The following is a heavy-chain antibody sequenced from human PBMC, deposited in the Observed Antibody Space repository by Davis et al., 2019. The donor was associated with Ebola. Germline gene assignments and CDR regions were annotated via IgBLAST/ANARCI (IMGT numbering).Heavy chain of an antibody. D-gene: IGHD3-16*01. V-gene: IGHV1-2*04. J-gene: IGHJ6*02. CDR2: INPNSGGT. CDR3: AGDLGISMGYYYYGMDV. CDR1: GYTFTGYY. Sequence: ASVKVSCKASGYTFTGYYMHWVRQAPGQGLEWMGWINPNSGGTNYAQKFQGWVTMTRDTSISTAYMELSRLRSDDTAVYYCAGDLGISMGYYYYGMDVWGQGTTVTVSS.